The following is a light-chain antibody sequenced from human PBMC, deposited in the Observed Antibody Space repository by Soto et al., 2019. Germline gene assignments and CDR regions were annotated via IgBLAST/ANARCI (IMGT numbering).Light chain of an antibody. CDR2: ENN. J-gene: IGLJ3*02. CDR1: DSNIGNDH. Sequence: QSVLTQPPSVSADPGQKVTISCSGSDSNIGNDHVSWYQQFPGTAPKLLIYENNKRPSGIPDRFSGSKSGTSATLDITGLQTGDEADYYCGTWDSGLSAGVIGGGTKLTVL. V-gene: IGLV1-51*02. CDR3: GTWDSGLSAGV.